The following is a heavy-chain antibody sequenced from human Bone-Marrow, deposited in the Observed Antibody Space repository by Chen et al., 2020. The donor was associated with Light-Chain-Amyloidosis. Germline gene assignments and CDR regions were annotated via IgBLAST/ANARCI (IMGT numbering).Heavy chain of an antibody. CDR2: TNSKADTGST. D-gene: IGHD1-26*01. V-gene: IGHV3-15*01. CDR1: GFTFSNAW. CDR3: TTLILPSSSTTDY. J-gene: IGHJ4*02. Sequence: EVQLVESGGGLVRPGGSLRLSCTASGFTFSNAWMAWVRQAPGKGPEWVGRTNSKADTGSTEDVAPVKGRFTISRDDSKNTLYLQMNSLHNDDTSVYYSTTLILPSSSTTDYWGQGTLVTVSS.